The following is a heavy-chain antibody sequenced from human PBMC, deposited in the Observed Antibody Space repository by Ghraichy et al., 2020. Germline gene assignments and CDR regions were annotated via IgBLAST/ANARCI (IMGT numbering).Heavy chain of an antibody. V-gene: IGHV3-21*01. D-gene: IGHD1-20*01. CDR1: GFTFSSYS. J-gene: IGHJ4*02. Sequence: GGSLRLSCAASGFTFSSYSMNWVRQAPGKGLEWVSSISSSSSYIYYADSVKGRFTISRDNAKNSLYLQMNSLRAEDTAVYYCARDLSTDNWYDWARGDFGHRGPGNLVHRPL. CDR2: ISSSSSYI. CDR3: ARDLSTDNWYDWARGDFGH.